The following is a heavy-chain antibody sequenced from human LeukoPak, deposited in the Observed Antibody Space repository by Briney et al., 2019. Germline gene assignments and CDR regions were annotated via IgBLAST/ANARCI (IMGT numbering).Heavy chain of an antibody. Sequence: SETLSLTCTVSGYSISSGYYWGWIRQPPGKGLEWIGSIYHSGSTYYNPSLKSRVTISVDTSKNQFSLKLSSVTAADTAVYYCARSSTSGQGWFDPWGQGTLVTVSS. CDR3: ARSSTSGQGWFDP. V-gene: IGHV4-38-2*02. CDR1: GYSISSGYY. D-gene: IGHD2-2*01. CDR2: IYHSGST. J-gene: IGHJ5*02.